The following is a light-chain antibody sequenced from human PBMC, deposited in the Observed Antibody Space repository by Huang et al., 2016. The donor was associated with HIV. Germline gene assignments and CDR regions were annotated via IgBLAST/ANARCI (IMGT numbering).Light chain of an antibody. V-gene: IGKV3-15*01. J-gene: IGKJ1*01. CDR2: GAS. CDR1: QSVSSN. CDR3: QQYDNWPPRGT. Sequence: EIVMTQSPATLSVSPGERATLSCRASQSVSSNLAWYQQKPGQAPRLLIYGASTRATGIPARVSGSGSGTEFILTISSLQSEDFAVYYCQQYDNWPPRGTFGQGTKVEIK.